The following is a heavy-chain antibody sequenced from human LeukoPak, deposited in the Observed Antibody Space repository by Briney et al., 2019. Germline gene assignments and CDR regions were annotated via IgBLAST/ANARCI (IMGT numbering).Heavy chain of an antibody. CDR2: IYYSGST. J-gene: IGHJ4*02. CDR3: ARGQKNQGYYGSGTYHYFDY. Sequence: SETLSLTCTVSGGSISSSSYYWGWIRQPPGKGLEWIGSIYYSGSTYYNPSLRSRVTISVDTSKNQFSLKLSSVTAADTAVYYCARGQKNQGYYGSGTYHYFDYWGQGTLVTVSS. V-gene: IGHV4-39*07. D-gene: IGHD3-10*01. CDR1: GGSISSSSYY.